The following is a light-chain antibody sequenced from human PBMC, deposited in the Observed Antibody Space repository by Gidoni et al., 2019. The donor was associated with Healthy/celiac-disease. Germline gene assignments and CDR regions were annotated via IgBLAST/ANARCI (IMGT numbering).Light chain of an antibody. J-gene: IGKJ1*01. V-gene: IGKV2-28*01. CDR3: MQALQTWT. CDR1: QSLLHSNGSNY. CDR2: LGS. Sequence: IVMTQSPLSLPVTPGEPASISCRSSQSLLHSNGSNYLDWSLQKPGQSPQLLIYLGSNRASGVPDRLSGSGSGTDFTLKISRMEAEDVGVYYCMQALQTWTFGQGTKVEIK.